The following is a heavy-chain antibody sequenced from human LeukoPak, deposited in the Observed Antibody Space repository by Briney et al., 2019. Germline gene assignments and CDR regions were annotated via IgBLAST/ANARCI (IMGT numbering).Heavy chain of an antibody. CDR2: IYYSGST. Sequence: SETLPLTCTVSGGSISSYYWSWIRQPPGKGLEWIGYIYYSGSTNYNPSLKSRVTISVDTSKNQFSLKLSSVTAADTAVYYCARNYGGNRSYWYFDLWGRGTLVTVSS. CDR1: GGSISSYY. CDR3: ARNYGGNRSYWYFDL. J-gene: IGHJ2*01. V-gene: IGHV4-59*01. D-gene: IGHD4-23*01.